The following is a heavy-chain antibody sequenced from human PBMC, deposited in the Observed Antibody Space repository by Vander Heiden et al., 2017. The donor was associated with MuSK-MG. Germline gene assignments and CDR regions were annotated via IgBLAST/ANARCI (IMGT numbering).Heavy chain of an antibody. Sequence: EVQLVQSGAEGKKPGESLKISCKGPGYSFTSYWIGWVRQLPGNGLEWMGIIYTGDSDTRDSPSFQGQVTISADKFSSTAYMQRRRLKASDTAMYYGAVSSHRRHFQHWGQGPMVTVS. CDR1: GYSFTSYW. D-gene: IGHD6-13*01. CDR2: IYTGDSDT. J-gene: IGHJ1*01. CDR3: AVSSHRRHFQH. V-gene: IGHV5-51*01.